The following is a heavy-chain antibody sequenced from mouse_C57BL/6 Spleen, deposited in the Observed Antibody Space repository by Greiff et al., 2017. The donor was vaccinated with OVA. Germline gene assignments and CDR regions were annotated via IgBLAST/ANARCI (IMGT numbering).Heavy chain of an antibody. CDR1: GYAFTNYL. J-gene: IGHJ2*01. Sequence: QVQLKESGAELVRPGTSVKVSCKASGYAFTNYLIEWVKQRPGQGLEWIGVINPGSGGTNYNEKFKGKATLTADKSSSTAYMQLSSLTSEDSAVYFCARRGTLYFDYWGQGTTLTVSS. CDR2: INPGSGGT. CDR3: ARRGTLYFDY. D-gene: IGHD3-3*01. V-gene: IGHV1-54*01.